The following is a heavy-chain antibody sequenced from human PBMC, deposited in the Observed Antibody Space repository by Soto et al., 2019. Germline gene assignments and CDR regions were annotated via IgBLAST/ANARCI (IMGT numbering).Heavy chain of an antibody. Sequence: GASVKVSCKASGYTFTIYAMHWVRQAPGQRLEWMGWINAGNGNTKYSQRFQGRVTITRDTSASTAYMELSSLRSEDTAVYYCASTGSTGDDSSGYQRWFDPWGQGTLVTVSS. J-gene: IGHJ5*02. CDR1: GYTFTIYA. CDR3: ASTGSTGDDSSGYQRWFDP. CDR2: INAGNGNT. D-gene: IGHD3-22*01. V-gene: IGHV1-3*01.